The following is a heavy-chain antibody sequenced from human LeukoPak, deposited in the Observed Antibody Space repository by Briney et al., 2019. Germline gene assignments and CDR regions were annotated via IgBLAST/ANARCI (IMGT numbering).Heavy chain of an antibody. CDR2: MNPNSGNT. J-gene: IGHJ6*03. D-gene: IGHD4-11*01. CDR3: ARLLDYSDYVGYYYYMDV. CDR1: GYTFTSYD. V-gene: IGHV1-8*02. Sequence: GASVKVSCKASGYTFTSYDINWVRQATGQGLEWMGWMNPNSGNTGYAQELQGRVTMTTDTSTSTAYMELRSLRSDDTAVYYCARLLDYSDYVGYYYYMDVWGKGTTVTISS.